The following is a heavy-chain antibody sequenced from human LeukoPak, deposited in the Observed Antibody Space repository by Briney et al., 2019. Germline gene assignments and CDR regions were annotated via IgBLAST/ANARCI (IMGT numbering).Heavy chain of an antibody. V-gene: IGHV4-61*02. D-gene: IGHD1-26*01. CDR3: AASRATPNDAFDI. Sequence: PSETLSLTCTVSGGSISSDRFYWTWVRQPAGKGLEWIGRIKSSNTNYNPSLKSRVSISLDTSTNQFSLKLSSLTAADTAVYYCAASRATPNDAFDIWGQGTMVTVSS. J-gene: IGHJ3*02. CDR1: GGSISSDRFY. CDR2: IKSSNT.